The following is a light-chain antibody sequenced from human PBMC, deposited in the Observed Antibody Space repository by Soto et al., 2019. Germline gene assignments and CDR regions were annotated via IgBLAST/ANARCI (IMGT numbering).Light chain of an antibody. CDR3: SSYTSSSTLV. CDR1: SSDIGSFNY. CDR2: DVS. Sequence: QSVLAQPASVSGSPGQSITVSCTGTSSDIGSFNYVSWYQQHPGKAPKLMIYDVSSRPSGVSNRFSGSKSGNTASLTISGLQAEDEADYHCSSYTSSSTLVFGGGTQLTVL. V-gene: IGLV2-14*01. J-gene: IGLJ2*01.